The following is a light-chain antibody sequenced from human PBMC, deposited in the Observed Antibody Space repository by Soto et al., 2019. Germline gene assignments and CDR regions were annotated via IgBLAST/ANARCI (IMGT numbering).Light chain of an antibody. Sequence: QSTGAGSLSTGRRPILSSRASQNVTGTYLSWYQQRLGQTPRLLIYATNHRATGVPDRFSGSGSGTDFTLTISRLEPEDFAVYYCQQYGASLPWPFGQVTKV. CDR1: QNVTGTY. V-gene: IGKV3-20*01. CDR2: ATN. CDR3: QQYGASLPWP. J-gene: IGKJ1*01.